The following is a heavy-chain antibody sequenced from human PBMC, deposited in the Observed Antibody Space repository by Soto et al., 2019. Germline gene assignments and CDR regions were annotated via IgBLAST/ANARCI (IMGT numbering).Heavy chain of an antibody. CDR1: GFTFDDYA. D-gene: IGHD2-15*01. J-gene: IGHJ3*02. CDR2: ITWNGVNT. CDR3: TRGYCSVGSCAFDI. Sequence: DEQLVESGGALVQPGRSLRLSCAASGFTFDDYAMHWVRQVPGKGVEWVSFITWNGVNTAYADSIRGRFTISRDNAKNSLYLQMNSLSAEDTAFYYCTRGYCSVGSCAFDIWGQGTMVAVSS. V-gene: IGHV3-9*01.